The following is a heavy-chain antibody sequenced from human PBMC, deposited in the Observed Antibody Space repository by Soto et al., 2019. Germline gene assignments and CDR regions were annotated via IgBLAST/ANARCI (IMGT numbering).Heavy chain of an antibody. CDR2: ISGSGGST. D-gene: IGHD5-18*01. CDR1: GFTFNNYA. J-gene: IGHJ6*02. CDR3: AKDLDQLWSYGMDV. V-gene: IGHV3-23*01. Sequence: EVQLLESGGGLVQPGGSLRLSCVASGFTFNNYAMSWVRQAPGKGLEWVSGISGSGGSTYHADSVKGRFTVSRDSSKNTVYLQRKSLKVEDTAIYYCAKDLDQLWSYGMDVWGQGTTVTVSS.